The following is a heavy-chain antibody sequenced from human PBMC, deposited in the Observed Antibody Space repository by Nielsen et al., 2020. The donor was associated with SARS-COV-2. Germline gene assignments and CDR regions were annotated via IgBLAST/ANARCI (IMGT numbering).Heavy chain of an antibody. CDR2: INPSGGST. Sequence: ASVKVSCKASGYTFTSYYMHWVRQAPGQGPEWMGIINPSGGSTSYAQKFQGRVTMTRDTSTSTVYMELSSLRSEDTAVYYCARDPPAQAVAANYYYYGMDVWGQGTTVTVSS. D-gene: IGHD6-19*01. J-gene: IGHJ6*02. CDR3: ARDPPAQAVAANYYYYGMDV. CDR1: GYTFTSYY. V-gene: IGHV1-46*01.